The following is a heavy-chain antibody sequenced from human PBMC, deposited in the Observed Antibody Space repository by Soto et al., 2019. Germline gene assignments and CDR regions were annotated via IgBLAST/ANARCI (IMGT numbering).Heavy chain of an antibody. D-gene: IGHD2-2*01. CDR3: ATIIIPAATNFY. Sequence: PGGSLRLSCAASGITFTAYAMSWVRQALGTGLEWVSSISGSGGSSYSADSVKGRLTISRDNSKNTLYLQMNSLRAEDTAVYYCATIIIPAATNFYWGQGTLVTVSS. CDR1: GITFTAYA. J-gene: IGHJ4*02. CDR2: ISGSGGSS. V-gene: IGHV3-23*01.